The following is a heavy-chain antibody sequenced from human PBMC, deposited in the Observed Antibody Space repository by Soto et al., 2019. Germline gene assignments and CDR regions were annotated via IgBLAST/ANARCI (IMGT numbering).Heavy chain of an antibody. V-gene: IGHV3-30*03. CDR3: DRSSNNRWGLDDY. CDR2: ITNDGSDK. Sequence: QVQLVESGGGVVQPGTSLRLSCAASGFTFSRYGMNWVRQAPGKGLEWVTVITNDGSDKYYADFVEGRFTISRDNAKNKLYLQMNSLRPEDTAVYYCDRSSNNRWGLDDYWGQVTMVTVSS. J-gene: IGHJ4*02. CDR1: GFTFSRYG. D-gene: IGHD3-16*01.